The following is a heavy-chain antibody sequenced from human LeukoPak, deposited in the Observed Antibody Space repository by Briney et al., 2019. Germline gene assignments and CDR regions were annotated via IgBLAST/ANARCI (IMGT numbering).Heavy chain of an antibody. Sequence: PGGSLRLSCAASGFTFSSYGMHWVRQAPGKGLEWVAVIWYDGSNKYYADSVKGRFTISRDKSRNTLYLQMNSLRAEDTAVYYCARDRPNRITMVRGVTWFDPWGQGTLVTVSS. CDR2: IWYDGSNK. V-gene: IGHV3-33*01. CDR1: GFTFSSYG. CDR3: ARDRPNRITMVRGVTWFDP. D-gene: IGHD3-10*01. J-gene: IGHJ5*02.